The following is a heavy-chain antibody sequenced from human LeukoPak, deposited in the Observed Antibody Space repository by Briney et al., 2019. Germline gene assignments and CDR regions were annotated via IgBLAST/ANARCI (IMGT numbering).Heavy chain of an antibody. CDR2: IYPGDSDT. J-gene: IGHJ4*02. CDR1: EYSFTNYW. Sequence: AGESLKISCKGSEYSFTNYWIGWVRQMPGKGLEWMGIIYPGDSDTRYSPSFQGQVTISADKSISTAYLQWSSLKASDTAMYYCARRGYSNYVPFDYWGQGTLVTVSS. D-gene: IGHD4-11*01. V-gene: IGHV5-51*01. CDR3: ARRGYSNYVPFDY.